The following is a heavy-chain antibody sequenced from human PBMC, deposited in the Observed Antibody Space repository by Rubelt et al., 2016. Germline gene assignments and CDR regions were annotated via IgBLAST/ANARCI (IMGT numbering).Heavy chain of an antibody. V-gene: IGHV3-11*06. CDR3: ARDKGIFGVVAPNWFDP. D-gene: IGHD3-3*01. J-gene: IGHJ5*02. Sequence: ADSVKGRFTISRDNAKNSLYLQMNSLRAEDTAVYYCARDKGIFGVVAPNWFDPWGQGTLVTVSS.